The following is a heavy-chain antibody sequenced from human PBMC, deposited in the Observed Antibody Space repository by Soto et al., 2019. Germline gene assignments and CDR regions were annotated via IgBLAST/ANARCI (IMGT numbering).Heavy chain of an antibody. J-gene: IGHJ5*02. V-gene: IGHV1-3*01. Sequence: ASLKVSCKASGYTFTSYAMHWVRQAPGQRLEWMGWINAGNGNTKYSQKFQGRVTITRDTSASTAYMELSPVTAADTAVYYCARDKRGILIGGYNWFDPWGQGTLVTVSS. CDR2: INAGNGNT. D-gene: IGHD3-10*01. CDR3: ARDKRGILIGGYNWFDP. CDR1: GYTFTSYA.